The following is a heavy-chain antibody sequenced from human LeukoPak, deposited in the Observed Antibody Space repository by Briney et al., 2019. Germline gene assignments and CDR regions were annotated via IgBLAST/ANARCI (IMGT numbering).Heavy chain of an antibody. CDR1: GFNFSSCA. CDR3: AKDVSFVGYHYYGMDV. V-gene: IGHV3-23*01. J-gene: IGHJ6*02. CDR2: VCGSGGST. Sequence: GGSLRLSCAASGFNFSSCAMSWVRQVPGKGLEWVSTVCGSGGSTFYADSVKGRFTISRDNPKNTLSLQMNSLRAEDTALYFCAKDVSFVGYHYYGMDVWGQGTTVTVSS.